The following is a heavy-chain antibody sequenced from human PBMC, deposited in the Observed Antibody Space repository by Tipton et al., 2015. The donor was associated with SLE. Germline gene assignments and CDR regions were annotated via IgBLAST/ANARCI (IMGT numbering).Heavy chain of an antibody. Sequence: TLSHTCDVSGDSVSSDKWWSWVRQSPGKGLEWIGEIHRRGSTNYNPSVKSRVTISLDRSKNQISLSLTTVTAADTAVYYCARDRVLFDFWGQGTLVTVSS. CDR2: IHRRGST. CDR1: GDSVSSDKW. V-gene: IGHV4-4*02. J-gene: IGHJ4*02. D-gene: IGHD4/OR15-4a*01. CDR3: ARDRVLFDF.